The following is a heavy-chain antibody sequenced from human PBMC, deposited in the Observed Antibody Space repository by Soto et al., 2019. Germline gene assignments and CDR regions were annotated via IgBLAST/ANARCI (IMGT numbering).Heavy chain of an antibody. D-gene: IGHD6-19*01. CDR2: IYYSGST. J-gene: IGHJ3*02. V-gene: IGHV4-59*01. CDR3: ASSVAGTSLGAFDI. CDR1: GGSISSYY. Sequence: SETLSLTCTVSGGSISSYYWSWIRQTPGKGLEWIGYIYYSGSTNYNPSLKSRVTISVDTSKNQFSLKLSSVTAADTAVYYCASSVAGTSLGAFDIWGQGTMVTFS.